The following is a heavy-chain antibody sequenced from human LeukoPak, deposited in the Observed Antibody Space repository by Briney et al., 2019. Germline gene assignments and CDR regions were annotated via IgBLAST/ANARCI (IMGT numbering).Heavy chain of an antibody. J-gene: IGHJ4*02. D-gene: IGHD5-12*01. CDR2: INSDGSST. Sequence: PGGSLRLSCAASGFTFSSYWMHWVRQAPGKGLVWVSRINSDGSSTSYADSVKGRFTISKDNAKNSLYLQMNSLRTEDTAVYYCVKDRGGYVKYKTFDYWGQGTLVTVSS. CDR1: GFTFSSYW. CDR3: VKDRGGYVKYKTFDY. V-gene: IGHV3-74*01.